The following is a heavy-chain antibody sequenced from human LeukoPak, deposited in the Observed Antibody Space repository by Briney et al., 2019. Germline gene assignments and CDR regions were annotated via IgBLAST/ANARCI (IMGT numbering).Heavy chain of an antibody. J-gene: IGHJ6*02. CDR3: ARLILGWGMDV. D-gene: IGHD2-15*01. Sequence: PSETLSLTCTVSGGSISSSSYYWGWIRQPPGKGLEWIGSIYYSGSTYYNPPLKSRVTISVDTSKNQFSLKLSSVTAADTAVYYCARLILGWGMDVWGQGTTVTVPS. CDR2: IYYSGST. V-gene: IGHV4-39*01. CDR1: GGSISSSSYY.